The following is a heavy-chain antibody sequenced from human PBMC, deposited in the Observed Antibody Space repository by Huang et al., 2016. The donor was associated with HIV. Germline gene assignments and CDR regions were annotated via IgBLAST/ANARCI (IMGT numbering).Heavy chain of an antibody. J-gene: IGHJ5*02. CDR3: ARRGYSYDGSGLPAFDP. D-gene: IGHD3-22*01. V-gene: IGHV4-34*02. Sequence: QVQLQLWGAGLLKPSETLSLTCAVYGGSFSNFYWGGLRQPPGKGLEWIGEINDTGNTNSDPSLRGRVTMSVNTSKKQFALQVKSVTVADTAIYDCARRGYSYDGSGLPAFDPWGRGTVVTVSS. CDR2: INDTGNT. CDR1: GGSFSNFY.